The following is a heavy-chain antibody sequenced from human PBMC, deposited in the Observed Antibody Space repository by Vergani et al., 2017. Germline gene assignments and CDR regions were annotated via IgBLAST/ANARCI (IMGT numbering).Heavy chain of an antibody. CDR1: GFTFSSYA. CDR3: AKDAAGGYGDPLFYFDY. J-gene: IGHJ4*02. V-gene: IGHV3-23*01. CDR2: ISGSGGST. D-gene: IGHD4-17*01. Sequence: EVQLLGSGGGLVQPGGSLRLSCAASGFTFSSYAMSWVRQAPGKGLEWVSAISGSGGSTYYADSVKGRFTISRDNSKNTLYLQMNSLRAEDTAVYYCAKDAAGGYGDPLFYFDYWGQGTLVTVSS.